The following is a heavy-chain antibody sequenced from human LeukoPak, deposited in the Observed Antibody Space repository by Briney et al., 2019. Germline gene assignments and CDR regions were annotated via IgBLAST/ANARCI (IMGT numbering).Heavy chain of an antibody. J-gene: IGHJ5*02. V-gene: IGHV3-23*01. CDR3: AKDRSLAYGDYGT. Sequence: GGSLRLSCAASGFTFSSYAMSWVRQAPGKGLERVSAISGSGGGTYYADSVKGRFTISRDNSKNTLYLQMNSLRAEDTAVYYCAKDRSLAYGDYGTWGQGTLVTVSS. CDR2: ISGSGGGT. D-gene: IGHD4-17*01. CDR1: GFTFSSYA.